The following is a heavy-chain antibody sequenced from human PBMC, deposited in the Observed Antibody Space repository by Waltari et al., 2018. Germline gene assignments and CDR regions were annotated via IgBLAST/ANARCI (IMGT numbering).Heavy chain of an antibody. CDR3: ARVESYGPDY. D-gene: IGHD5-18*01. CDR1: GGSFSGYY. Sequence: QVQLQQWDAGLLKPSETLSLTCAVYGGSFSGYYWSWIRQPPGKGLEWIGEINHSGSTNYNPSLKSRVTISVDTSKNQFSLKLSSVTAADTAVYYCARVESYGPDYWGQGTLVTVSS. J-gene: IGHJ4*02. V-gene: IGHV4-34*01. CDR2: INHSGST.